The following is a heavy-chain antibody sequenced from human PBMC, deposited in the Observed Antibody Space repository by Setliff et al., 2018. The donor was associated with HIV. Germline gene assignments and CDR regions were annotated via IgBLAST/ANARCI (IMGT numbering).Heavy chain of an antibody. CDR1: GYSFTNYW. J-gene: IGHJ1*01. CDR3: ATTYHPDSRGYPPEYFLR. V-gene: IGHV5-51*01. D-gene: IGHD3-22*01. CDR2: IYPADSDT. Sequence: GESLKISCKGSGYSFTNYWIGWVRQVPGKGLEWMGIIYPADSDTRYSPSFQGQVTISADKSISTAYLQWSSLRASDTAVYYCATTYHPDSRGYPPEYFLRWGQGILVTVSS.